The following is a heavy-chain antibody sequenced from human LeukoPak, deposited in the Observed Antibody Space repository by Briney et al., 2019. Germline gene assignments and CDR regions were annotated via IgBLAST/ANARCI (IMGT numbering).Heavy chain of an antibody. CDR3: AKGSAVAGYYFDH. CDR2: ISGSGGTT. Sequence: GGSLRLSCAASGFTFSNYAMSWVRQAPGKGLEWVSAISGSGGTTYYADSVKGRFTISRDNSKNTLYLQMNSLRAEDTAVYYCAKGSAVAGYYFDHWGQGTLVTVSS. J-gene: IGHJ4*02. D-gene: IGHD6-19*01. V-gene: IGHV3-23*01. CDR1: GFTFSNYA.